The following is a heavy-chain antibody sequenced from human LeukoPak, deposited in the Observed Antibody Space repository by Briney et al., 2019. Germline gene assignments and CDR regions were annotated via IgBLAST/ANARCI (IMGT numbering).Heavy chain of an antibody. V-gene: IGHV1-3*02. D-gene: IGHD3-10*01. CDR1: GYTFTSYA. Sequence: ASVKVSRKASGYTFTSYAMHWVRQAPGQRLEWMGWSNAGNGNTKYSQEFQGRVTITRDTSASTVYMELSSLRSEDTAVYYCARDLFSSINWFDPWGQGTLVTVSS. J-gene: IGHJ5*02. CDR3: ARDLFSSINWFDP. CDR2: SNAGNGNT.